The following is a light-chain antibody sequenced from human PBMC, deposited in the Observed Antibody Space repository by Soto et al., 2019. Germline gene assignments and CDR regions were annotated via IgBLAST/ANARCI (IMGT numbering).Light chain of an antibody. CDR2: GNS. Sequence: QLVLTQPPSVSGAPGQRVTISCTGRSSNIGAGYDVHWYQQLPGTAPKLLIYGNSNRPSGVPDRCSGSKSGTSASLSITGLRAEDEADYYCQSYDSSLSGSVFGGGTKVTVL. V-gene: IGLV1-40*01. J-gene: IGLJ3*02. CDR3: QSYDSSLSGSV. CDR1: SSNIGAGYD.